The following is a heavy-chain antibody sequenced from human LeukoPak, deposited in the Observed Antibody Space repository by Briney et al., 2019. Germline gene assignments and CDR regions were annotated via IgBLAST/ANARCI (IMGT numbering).Heavy chain of an antibody. Sequence: KPSETLSLTCAVYGESLSKYYWSWIRQPPGKGLEWIGEINHSGSTNYNPSLKSRVTMSLDTSKNQFSLKMNSMTAADTAVYYCAVPSIASYWGQGTLVTVS. D-gene: IGHD6-6*01. V-gene: IGHV4-34*01. J-gene: IGHJ4*02. CDR1: GESLSKYY. CDR3: AVPSIASY. CDR2: INHSGST.